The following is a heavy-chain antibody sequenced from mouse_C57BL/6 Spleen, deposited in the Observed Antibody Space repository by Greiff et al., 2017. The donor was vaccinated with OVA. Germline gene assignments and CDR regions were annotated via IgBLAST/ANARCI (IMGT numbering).Heavy chain of an antibody. CDR1: GYTFTSYW. Sequence: VQLVESGAEPAKPGASVKLSCKASGYTFTSYWMHWVKQRPGQGLEWIGYINPSSGYTKYNQKFKDKATLTADKASSTAYMQLSSLTYEDSAVYYCARPYDYDGYYYAMDYWGQGTSVTVSS. J-gene: IGHJ4*01. V-gene: IGHV1-7*01. CDR3: ARPYDYDGYYYAMDY. CDR2: INPSSGYT. D-gene: IGHD2-4*01.